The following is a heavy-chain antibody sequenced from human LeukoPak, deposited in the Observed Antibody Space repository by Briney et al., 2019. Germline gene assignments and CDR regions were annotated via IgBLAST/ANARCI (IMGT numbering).Heavy chain of an antibody. CDR2: IRYDGSNK. D-gene: IGHD2-2*01. J-gene: IGHJ6*03. V-gene: IGHV3-30*02. CDR3: AKDLAYCSSTSCYYMDV. CDR1: GFTFSSYG. Sequence: PGGSLRLSXAASGFTFSSYGMHWVRQAPGKGLEWVAFIRYDGSNKYYADSVKGRFTISRDNSKNTLYLQMNSLRAEDTAVYYCAKDLAYCSSTSCYYMDVWGKGTTVTVSS.